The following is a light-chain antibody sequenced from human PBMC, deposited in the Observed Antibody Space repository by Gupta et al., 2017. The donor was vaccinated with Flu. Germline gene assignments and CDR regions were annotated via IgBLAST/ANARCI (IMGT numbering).Light chain of an antibody. V-gene: IGLV1-44*01. CDR1: GSDIGSKN. J-gene: IGLJ2*01. CDR3: AGPWVDSLNGPV. Sequence: IISCSGSGSDIGSKNDNWYQHLPATAPTLLIYSTNRRPSGVPHRCSAATSGASASTVISGLQYEDEADDFYAGPWVDSLNGPVFGGGTKLTVL. CDR2: STN.